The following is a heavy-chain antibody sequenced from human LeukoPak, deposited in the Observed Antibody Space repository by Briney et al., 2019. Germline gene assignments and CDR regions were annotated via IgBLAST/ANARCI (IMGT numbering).Heavy chain of an antibody. V-gene: IGHV1-18*01. CDR1: GYTFTSYG. J-gene: IGHJ3*02. Sequence: GASVKVSCKASGYTFTSYGISWVRQAPGQELEWMGWISAYNGNTNYAQKLQGRVTMTTDTSTSTAYMELRSLRSDDTAVYYCARQYSSSEISDAFDIWGQGTMVTVSS. D-gene: IGHD6-6*01. CDR3: ARQYSSSEISDAFDI. CDR2: ISAYNGNT.